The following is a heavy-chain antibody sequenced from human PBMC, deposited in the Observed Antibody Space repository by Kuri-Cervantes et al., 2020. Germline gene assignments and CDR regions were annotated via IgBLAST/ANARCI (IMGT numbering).Heavy chain of an antibody. CDR2: ISYDGSNK. V-gene: IGHV3-30*04. J-gene: IGHJ4*02. D-gene: IGHD3-10*01. Sequence: GGSLRLSCAASGFTFSSYAMHWVRQAPGKGREWVAVISYDGSNKYYADSVKGRFTISRDNSKNTLYLQMNSLRAEDTAVYYCAKGVRFGSGSHLPQDYWGQGTLVTVSS. CDR1: GFTFSSYA. CDR3: AKGVRFGSGSHLPQDY.